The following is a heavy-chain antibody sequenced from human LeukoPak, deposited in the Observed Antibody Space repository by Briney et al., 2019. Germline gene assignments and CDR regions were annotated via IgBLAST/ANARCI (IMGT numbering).Heavy chain of an antibody. V-gene: IGHV1-2*02. CDR3: ARDGGPYDILTGYYTTEFDY. D-gene: IGHD3-9*01. CDR1: GYTFTGYY. CDR2: INPNSGGT. J-gene: IGHJ4*02. Sequence: ASAKVSCKASGYTFTGYYMHWVRQAPGQGLEWMGWINPNSGGTNYAQKFQGRVTMTRDTSISTAYMELSRLRSDDTAVYYCARDGGPYDILTGYYTTEFDYRGQGTLVTVSS.